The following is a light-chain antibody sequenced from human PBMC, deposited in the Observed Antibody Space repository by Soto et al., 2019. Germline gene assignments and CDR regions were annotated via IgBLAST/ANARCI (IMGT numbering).Light chain of an antibody. Sequence: DIQMTQSPPTLSASVGDRVTITCRASQSIRPYLAWYQQMPGKAPKLLIYGASTLQSGVPSRSSGSGSGTEFTLTISSLQPDDFATYYCHQYNSYWTFGQGTKVDIK. V-gene: IGKV1-5*01. CDR2: GAS. CDR3: HQYNSYWT. J-gene: IGKJ1*01. CDR1: QSIRPY.